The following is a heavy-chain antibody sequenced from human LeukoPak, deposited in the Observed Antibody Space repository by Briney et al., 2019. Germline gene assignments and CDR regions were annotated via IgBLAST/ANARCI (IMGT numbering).Heavy chain of an antibody. J-gene: IGHJ6*03. D-gene: IGHD4-17*01. CDR2: INWNGGST. Sequence: GRSLRLSCVASGFIFSTFGMHWVRQAPGKGLEWVSGINWNGGSTGYADSVKGRFTISRDNAKNSLYLQMNSLRAEDTALYYCARDYGDYGVYYYMDVWGKGTTVTVSS. CDR1: GFIFSTFG. V-gene: IGHV3-20*04. CDR3: ARDYGDYGVYYYMDV.